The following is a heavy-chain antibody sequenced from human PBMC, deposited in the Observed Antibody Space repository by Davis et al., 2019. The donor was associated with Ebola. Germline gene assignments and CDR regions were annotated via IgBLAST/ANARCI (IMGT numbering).Heavy chain of an antibody. Sequence: GESLKISCAASGFTFSDYYMSWIRQAPGKGLEWVSYISGGGRTIYYADSVKGRFTISRDNAKNSLYLQMNSLRAEDTAVYYCARERGEMVQGLYGMDVWGQGTTVTVSS. D-gene: IGHD3-10*01. J-gene: IGHJ6*02. CDR2: ISGGGRTI. CDR1: GFTFSDYY. CDR3: ARERGEMVQGLYGMDV. V-gene: IGHV3-11*04.